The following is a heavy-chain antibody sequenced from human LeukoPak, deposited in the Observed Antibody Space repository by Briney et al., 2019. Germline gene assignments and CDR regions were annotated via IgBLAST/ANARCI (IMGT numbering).Heavy chain of an antibody. CDR3: AGRSGTNGIIDY. V-gene: IGHV5-10-1*01. CDR2: TDPSDSYT. CDR1: GYSLTSYW. Sequence: GESLKISCKGSGYSLTSYWISWVRQMPGKGLEWMGRTDPSDSYTNYSPSFQGNVTISADKSISTAYLQWSSLKASDTAMYYCAGRSGTNGIIDYWGQGTLVTVSS. D-gene: IGHD2-8*01. J-gene: IGHJ4*02.